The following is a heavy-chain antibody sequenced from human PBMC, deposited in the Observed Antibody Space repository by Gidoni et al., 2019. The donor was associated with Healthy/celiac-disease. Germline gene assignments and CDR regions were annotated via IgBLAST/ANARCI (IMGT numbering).Heavy chain of an antibody. V-gene: IGHV4-39*01. D-gene: IGHD2-2*02. J-gene: IGHJ4*02. CDR2: IYYSGST. CDR3: ARLGLCSSTSCYRRGPIDY. CDR1: VGSISSSSYY. Sequence: QLQLQESGPGLVKPSETLSLTCTVSVGSISSSSYYWGWIRQPPGKGLEWIGSIYYSGSTYYNPSLKSRVTISVDTSKNQFSLKLSSVTAADTAVYYCARLGLCSSTSCYRRGPIDYWGQGTLVTVSS.